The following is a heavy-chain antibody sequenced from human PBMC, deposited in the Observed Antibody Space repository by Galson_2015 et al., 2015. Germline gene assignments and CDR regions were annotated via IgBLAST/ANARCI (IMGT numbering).Heavy chain of an antibody. Sequence: SLRLSCAASGFTFSSYDMHWVRHATGKGLEWVSAIGTAGDPYYQGSVKGRFTISRENAKNSLYLQMNGLRSEDTAVYYCAREYYYDSSGYQLYGMDVWGQGTTVTVSS. CDR1: GFTFSSYD. CDR2: IGTAGDP. V-gene: IGHV3-13*05. CDR3: AREYYYDSSGYQLYGMDV. J-gene: IGHJ6*02. D-gene: IGHD3-22*01.